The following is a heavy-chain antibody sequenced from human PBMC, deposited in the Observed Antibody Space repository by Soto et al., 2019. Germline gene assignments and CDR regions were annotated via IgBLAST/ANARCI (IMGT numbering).Heavy chain of an antibody. D-gene: IGHD2-8*01. V-gene: IGHV3-23*01. CDR2: ISGSGGST. CDR1: GFTFSSYA. J-gene: IGHJ4*02. CDR3: AKDSARYCTNGVCFPFDY. Sequence: GVSLRLSCAASGFTFSSYAMSWVRQAPGKGLEWVSAISGSGGSTYYADSVKGRFTISRDNSKNTLYLQMNSLRAEDTAVYYCAKDSARYCTNGVCFPFDYWGQGTLVTVSS.